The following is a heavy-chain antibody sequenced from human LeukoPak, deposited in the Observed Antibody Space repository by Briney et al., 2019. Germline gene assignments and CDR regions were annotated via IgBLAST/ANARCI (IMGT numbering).Heavy chain of an antibody. CDR3: AKDLVVPAAFFDY. V-gene: IGHV3-23*01. J-gene: IGHJ4*02. Sequence: GGSLRLSCAASGFTFSSYAMSWIRQAPGKGLEWVSAISGSGGSTYYADSVKGRFTISRDNSKNTPYLQMNSLRAEDTAVYYCAKDLVVPAAFFDYWGQGTLVTVSS. CDR2: ISGSGGST. CDR1: GFTFSSYA. D-gene: IGHD2-2*01.